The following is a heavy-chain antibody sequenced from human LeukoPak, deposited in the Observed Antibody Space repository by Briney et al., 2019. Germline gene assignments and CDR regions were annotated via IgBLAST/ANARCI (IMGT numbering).Heavy chain of an antibody. Sequence: SETLSLACSVSGGSIRNYYWSWIRQPAGKGLEWVGRIYTSGSTSYNPSLNSRVSMSVDTSKKELSLILRSVTAADTAVYFCARGPAFVDESGDYYPYLQYWGQGILVTVSS. CDR1: GGSIRNYY. J-gene: IGHJ4*02. D-gene: IGHD3-22*01. V-gene: IGHV4-4*07. CDR2: IYTSGST. CDR3: ARGPAFVDESGDYYPYLQY.